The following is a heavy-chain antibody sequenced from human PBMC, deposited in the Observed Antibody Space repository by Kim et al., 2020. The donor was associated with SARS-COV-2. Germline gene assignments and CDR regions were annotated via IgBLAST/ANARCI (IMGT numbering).Heavy chain of an antibody. J-gene: IGHJ4*02. CDR1: GFTFSSYS. Sequence: GGSLRLSCAASGFTFSSYSMNWVRQAPGKGLEWVSSISSSSSYIYYADSVKGRFTISRDNAKNSLYLQMNSLRAEDTAVYYCARGGSGGHSSKGDFDYWGQGTLVTVSS. D-gene: IGHD6-19*01. V-gene: IGHV3-21*01. CDR3: ARGGSGGHSSKGDFDY. CDR2: ISSSSSYI.